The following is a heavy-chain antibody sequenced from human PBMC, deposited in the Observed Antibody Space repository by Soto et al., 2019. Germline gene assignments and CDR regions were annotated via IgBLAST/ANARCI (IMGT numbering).Heavy chain of an antibody. D-gene: IGHD6-13*01. Sequence: VGSLRLSCAASGFTFSSYGMHWVRQAPGKGLEWVAVIWYDGSNKYYADSVKGRFTISRDNSKNTLYLQMNSLRAEDTAVYYCARGDPSSSWPYYYYGMDVWGQGTTVTVSS. CDR2: IWYDGSNK. CDR3: ARGDPSSSWPYYYYGMDV. CDR1: GFTFSSYG. V-gene: IGHV3-33*01. J-gene: IGHJ6*02.